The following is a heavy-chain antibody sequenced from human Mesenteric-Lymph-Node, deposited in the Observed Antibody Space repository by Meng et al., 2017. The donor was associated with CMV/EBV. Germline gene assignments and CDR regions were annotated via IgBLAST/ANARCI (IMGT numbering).Heavy chain of an antibody. J-gene: IGHJ6*01. V-gene: IGHV1-69*04. CDR1: GGTFSTHS. D-gene: IGHD5-12*01. Sequence: SVKVSCKAPGGTFSTHSISWVRQVPGQGLEWMGRILPMLGLANYGQKFQGRVTITADTSTDTAYMELSSLRSEDTAIYYCARDGGNDFFAYYGMDVWGQGTTVTVSS. CDR2: ILPMLGLA. CDR3: ARDGGNDFFAYYGMDV.